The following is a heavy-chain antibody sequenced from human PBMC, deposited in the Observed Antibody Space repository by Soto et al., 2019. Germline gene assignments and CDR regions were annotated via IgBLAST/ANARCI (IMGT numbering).Heavy chain of an antibody. CDR2: MYPGDSDT. CDR3: ARLPRDCNKTSCYYADH. J-gene: IGHJ4*02. CDR1: GYDFNTNW. D-gene: IGHD3-3*01. Sequence: GESLKISCRGSGYDFNTNWFGWVRQLPGRGLEWVGIMYPGDSDTRYNPSLQGHVTLSVDVTVSTAFLQWRSLETSDTGMYFCARLPRDCNKTSCYYADHWGQGTLVTVSS. V-gene: IGHV5-51*01.